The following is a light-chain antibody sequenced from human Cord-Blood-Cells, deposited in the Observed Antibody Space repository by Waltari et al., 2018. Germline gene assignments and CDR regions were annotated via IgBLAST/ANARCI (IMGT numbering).Light chain of an antibody. J-gene: IGKJ4*01. CDR2: WAS. Sequence: DIVMTQSPDSLAVSLGERATINCKSHQSVLYSSNNKNYLAWYQQKPGQPPKLLIYWASTRESGVPDRFSGSGSGTDFTLTISSLQAEDVAVYYCQQYYSIFTFGGGTKVEIK. CDR1: QSVLYSSNNKNY. CDR3: QQYYSIFT. V-gene: IGKV4-1*01.